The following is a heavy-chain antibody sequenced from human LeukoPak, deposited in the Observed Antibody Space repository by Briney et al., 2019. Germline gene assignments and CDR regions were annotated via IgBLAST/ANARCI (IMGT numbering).Heavy chain of an antibody. V-gene: IGHV3-30*18. Sequence: GGSLRLSCAASGFTFSSYSMNWVRQAPGKGLEWVAVISYDGSNKYYADSVKGRFTISRDNSKNTLYLQMNSLRAEDTAVYYCAKFGADDILTGYRSWGQGTLVTVSS. CDR3: AKFGADDILTGYRS. J-gene: IGHJ5*02. CDR1: GFTFSSYS. D-gene: IGHD3-9*01. CDR2: ISYDGSNK.